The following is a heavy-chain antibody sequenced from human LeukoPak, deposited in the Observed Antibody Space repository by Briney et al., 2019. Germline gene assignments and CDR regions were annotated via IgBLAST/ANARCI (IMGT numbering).Heavy chain of an antibody. Sequence: AETLSLTCSVSGGSISSFDWSWMRQPPGQGLEWIGNIYESGTNYSPSLKSRVTISVDTSKNQFSLKLVSVTAADTAVYYCARYSVNYSFDSWGQGILVTVSS. D-gene: IGHD1-26*01. J-gene: IGHJ4*02. V-gene: IGHV4-59*08. CDR3: ARYSVNYSFDS. CDR1: GGSISSFD. CDR2: IYESGT.